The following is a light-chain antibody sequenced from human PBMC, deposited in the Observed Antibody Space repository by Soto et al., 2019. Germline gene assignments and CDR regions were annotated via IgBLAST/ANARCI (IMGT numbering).Light chain of an antibody. V-gene: IGLV2-14*01. CDR1: SSDVGGYNY. J-gene: IGLJ3*02. Sequence: QSALTQPASVSGYPGQSITISCTGTSSDVGGYNYVSWYQQHPGRAPKLLIYDVSNRPSGASDRFTGSKSGNTASLTISGLHAEDEADYYCSSFTSSSTWVFGGGTQLTVL. CDR3: SSFTSSSTWV. CDR2: DVS.